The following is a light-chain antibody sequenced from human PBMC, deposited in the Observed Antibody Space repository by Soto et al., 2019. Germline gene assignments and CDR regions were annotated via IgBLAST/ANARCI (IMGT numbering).Light chain of an antibody. CDR1: SSDIGGYNY. V-gene: IGLV2-14*01. CDR2: EVR. J-gene: IGLJ1*01. CDR3: SSYTGSSTIYV. Sequence: QSALAQPASVSGSPGQSITISCTGTSSDIGGYNYVSWYQQHPGKVPKLMIFEVRNRPSGVSYRFSGSKSGNTASLTISGLQAEDEADYYCSSYTGSSTIYVFGTGTKVTVL.